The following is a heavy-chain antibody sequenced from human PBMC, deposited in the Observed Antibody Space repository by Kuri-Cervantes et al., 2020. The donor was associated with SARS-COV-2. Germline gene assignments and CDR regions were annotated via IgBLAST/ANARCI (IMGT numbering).Heavy chain of an antibody. CDR3: ARGRRYSLPGGLDY. CDR2: INHSRST. D-gene: IGHD3-9*01. CDR1: GGSFSGYY. V-gene: IGHV4-34*01. J-gene: IGHJ4*02. Sequence: SQTLSLTCAVYGGSFSGYYWSWIRQPPGKGLEWIGEINHSRSTNYNPSLKSRVTMSVDTSKNQFSLKLSSVTAADTAVYYCARGRRYSLPGGLDYWGQGTLVTVSS.